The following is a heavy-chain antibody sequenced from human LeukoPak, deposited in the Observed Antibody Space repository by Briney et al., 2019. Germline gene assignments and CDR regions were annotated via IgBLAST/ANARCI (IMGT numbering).Heavy chain of an antibody. V-gene: IGHV3-66*01. CDR2: IYSGGST. J-gene: IGHJ4*02. D-gene: IGHD6-19*01. CDR1: GFTVSSNY. CDR3: ARDRAYSSGWYMDY. Sequence: PGGSLRLSCAASGFTVSSNYMSWVRQAPGKGLEWVSVIYSGGSTYYADSVKGRFTISRDNSKNTLYLQMNSLRAEDTAVYYCARDRAYSSGWYMDYWGQGTLVTVSS.